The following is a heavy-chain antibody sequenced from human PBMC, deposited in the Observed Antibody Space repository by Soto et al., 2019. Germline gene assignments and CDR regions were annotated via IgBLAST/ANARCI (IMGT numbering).Heavy chain of an antibody. CDR3: TSHVDYCTNGVCSVPGFDY. V-gene: IGHV3-23*01. J-gene: IGHJ4*02. Sequence: GGSLRLSCAASGFTFSSYAMSWVRQAPGKGLEWVSAISGSGGSTYYADSVKGRFTISRDNSKNTLYLQMNSLRAEDTAVYYCTSHVDYCTNGVCSVPGFDYWGQGTLVTVSS. CDR1: GFTFSSYA. CDR2: ISGSGGST. D-gene: IGHD2-8*01.